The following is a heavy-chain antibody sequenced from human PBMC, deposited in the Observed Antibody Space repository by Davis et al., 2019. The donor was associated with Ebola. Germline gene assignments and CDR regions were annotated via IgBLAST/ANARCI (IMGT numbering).Heavy chain of an antibody. CDR1: GYTFTSYG. CDR3: ARERNIVVVVAATLPYYYYGMDV. CDR2: ISAYNGKT. V-gene: IGHV1-18*04. J-gene: IGHJ6*04. Sequence: ASVKVSCKASGYTFTSYGISWVRQAPGQGLEWMGWISAYNGKTSYAQNFQDRVTMTTDTSTSTAYMELRSLRSDDTAVYYCARERNIVVVVAATLPYYYYGMDVWGKGTTVTVSS. D-gene: IGHD2-15*01.